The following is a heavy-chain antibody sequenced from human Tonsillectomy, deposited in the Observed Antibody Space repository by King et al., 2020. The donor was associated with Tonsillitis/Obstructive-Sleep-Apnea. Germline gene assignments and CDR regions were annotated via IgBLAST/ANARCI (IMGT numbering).Heavy chain of an antibody. D-gene: IGHD2-15*01. CDR1: GFTFDDYT. V-gene: IGHV3-43*01. CDR2: ISWDGGST. J-gene: IGHJ4*02. CDR3: AKVASYCSGGTCYLDY. Sequence: VQLVESGGVVVQPGGSLRLSCAASGFTFDDYTMHWVRQAPGKGLEWVALISWDGGSTYYADSVKGRLTISRDNSKNSLYLQMNSLRTEDTALYYCAKVASYCSGGTCYLDYWGQGTLVTVSS.